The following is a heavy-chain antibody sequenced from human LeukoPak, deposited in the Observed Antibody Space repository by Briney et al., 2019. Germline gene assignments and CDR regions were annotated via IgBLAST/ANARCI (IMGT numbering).Heavy chain of an antibody. CDR1: GYTFSSYG. CDR3: ARDDGIRDGYNSGIDY. Sequence: ASMKVSCKASGYTFSSYGISWVRQAPGQGLEWMGWISAYNGHTNYAQKLQGRVTMTKDTSTSTAYMELRSLRSDDTAVYYCARDDGIRDGYNSGIDYWGQGTLVTVSS. D-gene: IGHD5-24*01. V-gene: IGHV1-18*01. CDR2: ISAYNGHT. J-gene: IGHJ4*02.